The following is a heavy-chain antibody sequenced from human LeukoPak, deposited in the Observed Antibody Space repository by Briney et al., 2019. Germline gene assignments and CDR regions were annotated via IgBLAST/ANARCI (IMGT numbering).Heavy chain of an antibody. CDR3: ARLRDYDFWRGVFDY. V-gene: IGHV4-34*01. D-gene: IGHD3-3*01. Sequence: SETLSLTCGVYGGSFSGYYWSWIRQPPGKGLEWIGEINRSGSTNYNPSLKSRVTISEDTSKNQFSLKLSSVTAADTAVYYCARLRDYDFWRGVFDYWGQGTLVTVSS. CDR1: GGSFSGYY. J-gene: IGHJ4*02. CDR2: INRSGST.